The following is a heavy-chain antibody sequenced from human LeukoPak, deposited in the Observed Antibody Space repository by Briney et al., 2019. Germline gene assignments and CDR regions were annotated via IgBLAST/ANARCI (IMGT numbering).Heavy chain of an antibody. CDR1: GGSISSYY. CDR2: IYYSGST. Sequence: SETLSLTCTVSGGSISSYYWSWIRQPPGKGLEWIGCIYYSGSTNYNPSLKSRVTISVDTSKNQFSLKLSSVTAADTAVYYCARRAYDFWSGYSYFDYWGQGTLVTVSS. J-gene: IGHJ4*02. D-gene: IGHD3-3*01. CDR3: ARRAYDFWSGYSYFDY. V-gene: IGHV4-59*01.